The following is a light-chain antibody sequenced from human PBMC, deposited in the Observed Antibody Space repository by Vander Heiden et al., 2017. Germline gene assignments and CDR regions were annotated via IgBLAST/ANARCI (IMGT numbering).Light chain of an antibody. CDR2: DDS. J-gene: IGLJ2*01. CDR3: QGWDSSSDHVV. Sequence: SYVLTPPPSVSVAPGQTARSTCGGNNIGSKSVHWYQQKPGQAPGLVVYDDSDRPSGSPERCSGSNYGNTATLTISRVEAGEEADYYCQGWDSSSDHVVFGGGTKLTVL. CDR1: NIGSKS. V-gene: IGLV3-21*02.